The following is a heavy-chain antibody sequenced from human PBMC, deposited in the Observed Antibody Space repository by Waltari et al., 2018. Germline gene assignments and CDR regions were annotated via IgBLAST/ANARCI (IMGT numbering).Heavy chain of an antibody. CDR3: AIQISGVVF. D-gene: IGHD3-3*01. Sequence: EVQLVESGGGLVQPGGSPRLSCAASGFTFSAYRMHWVRQAPGKGLVWVSLINADGRATLYADSVKGRFTMSRDNAKDTLYLQMNSLRGEDTAVYYCAIQISGVVFWGQGTLVTVSS. CDR2: INADGRAT. J-gene: IGHJ4*02. V-gene: IGHV3-74*01. CDR1: GFTFSAYR.